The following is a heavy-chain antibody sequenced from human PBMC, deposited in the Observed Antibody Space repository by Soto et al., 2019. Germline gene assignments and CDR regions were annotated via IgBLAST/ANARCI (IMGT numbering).Heavy chain of an antibody. CDR2: IIPIFGTA. J-gene: IGHJ4*02. D-gene: IGHD1-26*01. CDR3: ARHGYTGSGSYPGAIDY. CDR1: GRTFSSYA. V-gene: IGHV1-69*01. Sequence: QVQLVQSGTEVKKPGSSVKVSCKASGRTFSSYAISWVRQAPGQGLEWMGGIIPIFGTANYAQKFQGRVTITADESTSTAYMELSSLRSEDTAVYYCARHGYTGSGSYPGAIDYWGQGTLVTVSS.